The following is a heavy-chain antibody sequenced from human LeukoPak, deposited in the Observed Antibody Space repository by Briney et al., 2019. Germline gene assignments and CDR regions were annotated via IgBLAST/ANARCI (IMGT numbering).Heavy chain of an antibody. J-gene: IGHJ6*03. CDR3: ARDHEKTYYYYYYMDV. CDR2: ISSSSSYI. Sequence: GGSLRLSCAASGFTFSSYSMNWVRQAPGKGLEWVSSISSSSSYIYYADSVKGRFTIFRDNAKNSLYLQMNSLRAEDTAVYYCARDHEKTYYYYYYMDVWGKGTTVTISS. CDR1: GFTFSSYS. V-gene: IGHV3-21*01.